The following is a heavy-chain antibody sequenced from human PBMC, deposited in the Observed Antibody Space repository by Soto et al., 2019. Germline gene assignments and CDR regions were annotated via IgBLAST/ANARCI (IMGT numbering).Heavy chain of an antibody. CDR1: GYTFINYG. V-gene: IGHV1-18*01. Sequence: QVQLVQSGAEVKKPGASVRVSCKTSGYTFINYGITWVRQAPGQGLEWMGWLSAYNGYTRSSEKLQDRLTVTKDTSTNTVYMDLRSRTYHKTAEYYCARGSAIVGGAEALEDWGKGKMVIVSP. D-gene: IGHD1-26*01. CDR2: LSAYNGYT. CDR3: ARGSAIVGGAEALED. J-gene: IGHJ3*01.